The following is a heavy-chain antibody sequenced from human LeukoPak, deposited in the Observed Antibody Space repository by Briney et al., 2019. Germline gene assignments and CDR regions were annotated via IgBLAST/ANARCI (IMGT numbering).Heavy chain of an antibody. CDR2: INRDGSST. Sequence: GGSLRLSCAASGIIFSNYWMHWVRQAPGKGLVWVSRINRDGSSTSYADSVKGRFTISRDNAKHSLYLQMNSLRAEDTAVYYCAELGITMIGGVWGKGTTVTISS. CDR3: AELGITMIGGV. D-gene: IGHD3-10*02. CDR1: GIIFSNYW. J-gene: IGHJ6*04. V-gene: IGHV3-74*01.